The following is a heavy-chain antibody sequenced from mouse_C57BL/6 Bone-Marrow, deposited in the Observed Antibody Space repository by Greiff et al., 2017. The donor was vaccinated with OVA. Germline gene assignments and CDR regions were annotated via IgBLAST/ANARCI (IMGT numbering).Heavy chain of an antibody. Sequence: LVESGAELARPGASVKLSCKASGYTFTSYGISWVKQRTGQGLEWIGEIYPRSGNTYYNEKFKGKATLTADNSSSTAYMELRSLTSEDSAVYFCARRGSSFAYWGQGTLVTVSA. CDR1: GYTFTSYG. V-gene: IGHV1-81*01. J-gene: IGHJ3*01. CDR2: IYPRSGNT. D-gene: IGHD3-1*01. CDR3: ARRGSSFAY.